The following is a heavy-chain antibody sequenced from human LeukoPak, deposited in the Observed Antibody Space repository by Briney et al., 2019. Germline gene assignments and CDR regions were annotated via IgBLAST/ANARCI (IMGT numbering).Heavy chain of an antibody. J-gene: IGHJ4*02. CDR1: GFTFSSYS. CDR2: ISSSSSYI. CDR3: SRYGKITIAVAQHPSDY. V-gene: IGHV3-21*01. Sequence: PGGSLRLSCAASGFTFSSYSMNWVRQAPGKGLEWVSSISSSSSYIYYADSVKGRFIISGDNAKNSLYLQMNSLRAEDTAVYYCSRYGKITIAVAQHPSDYWGQGTLVTVSS. D-gene: IGHD6-19*01.